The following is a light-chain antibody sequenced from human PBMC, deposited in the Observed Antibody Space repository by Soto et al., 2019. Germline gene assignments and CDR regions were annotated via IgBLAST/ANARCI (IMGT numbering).Light chain of an antibody. CDR1: TGAVTSGHY. CDR2: DTS. Sequence: QAVVTQEASLTVSPGGTVTLTCGSSTGAVTSGHYPYWFQQKPGQAPRILIYDTSNKHSWTPARFSGSLLGGKAALTLSGAQPEDEAEYYCLLSYSGARPYRVFGGGTKLTVL. CDR3: LLSYSGARPYRV. V-gene: IGLV7-46*01. J-gene: IGLJ3*02.